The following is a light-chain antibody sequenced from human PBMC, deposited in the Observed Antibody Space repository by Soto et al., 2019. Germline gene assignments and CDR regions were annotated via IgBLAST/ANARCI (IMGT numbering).Light chain of an antibody. CDR3: QQEVSTPIT. CDR1: QSVTSTY. CDR2: GAA. J-gene: IGKJ5*01. V-gene: IGKV3-20*01. Sequence: EIVLTQSPGTLSLSPEERATLSCRASQSVTSTYLGWYQQKPGQAPSLLIYGAASRATGIPDRCSGSEYGTDFTLTISRLEPEDVALYSCQQEVSTPITVGQGTRLEIK.